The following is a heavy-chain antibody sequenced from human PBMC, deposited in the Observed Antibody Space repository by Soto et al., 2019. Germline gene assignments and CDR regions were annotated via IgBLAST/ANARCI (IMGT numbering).Heavy chain of an antibody. D-gene: IGHD5-18*01. V-gene: IGHV4-31*03. Sequence: PSETLSLTCTVSGGSISSGGYYWGWIRQHPGKGLEWIGYIYYSGSTYYNPSLKSRVTISVDTSKNQFSLKLSSVTAADTAVYYCARSARGYSYGYFDYWGQGXLVTVYS. CDR3: ARSARGYSYGYFDY. CDR2: IYYSGST. CDR1: GGSISSGGYY. J-gene: IGHJ4*02.